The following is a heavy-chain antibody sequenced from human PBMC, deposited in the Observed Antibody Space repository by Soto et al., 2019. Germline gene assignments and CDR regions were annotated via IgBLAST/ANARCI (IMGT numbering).Heavy chain of an antibody. D-gene: IGHD3-22*01. Sequence: GGSLRLSCAASGFTFSSYSMNWVHQAPGKGLEWVSSISSSSSYIYYADSVKGRFTISRDNAKNSLYLQMNSLRAEDTAVYYCARASNGPQTYFDYWGQGTLVTVSS. CDR1: GFTFSSYS. CDR2: ISSSSSYI. J-gene: IGHJ4*02. CDR3: ARASNGPQTYFDY. V-gene: IGHV3-21*01.